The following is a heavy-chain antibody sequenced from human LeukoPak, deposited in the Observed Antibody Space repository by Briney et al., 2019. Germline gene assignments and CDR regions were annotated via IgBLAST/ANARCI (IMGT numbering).Heavy chain of an antibody. J-gene: IGHJ1*01. CDR3: ARCRSGYSYGPFQH. CDR2: ISSSGSTI. CDR1: GFTFSDYY. Sequence: PGGSLRLSCAASGFTFSDYYMSWIRQAPRKGLEWVSYISSSGSTIYYADSVKGRFTISRDNAKNSLYLQMNSLRAEDTAVYYCARCRSGYSYGPFQHWGQGTLVTVSS. D-gene: IGHD5-18*01. V-gene: IGHV3-11*01.